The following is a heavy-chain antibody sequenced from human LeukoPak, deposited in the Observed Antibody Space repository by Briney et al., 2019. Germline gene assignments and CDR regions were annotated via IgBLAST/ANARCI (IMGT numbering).Heavy chain of an antibody. CDR3: ARDLVTTCLDY. CDR1: GGSISSYY. D-gene: IGHD4-17*01. V-gene: IGHV4-34*01. CDR2: IKHSGST. Sequence: PSETLSLTCTVSGGSISSYYWSWIRQPPGKGLEWIGEIKHSGSTNYNPSLKSRVTISVDTSKNQFSLKLSSVTAADTAVYYCARDLVTTCLDYWGQGTLVTVSS. J-gene: IGHJ4*02.